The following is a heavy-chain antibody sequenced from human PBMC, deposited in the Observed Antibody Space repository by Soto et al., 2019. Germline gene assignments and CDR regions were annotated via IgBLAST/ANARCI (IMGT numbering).Heavy chain of an antibody. D-gene: IGHD6-19*01. J-gene: IGHJ4*02. CDR3: ARETGYSSGWYPY. CDR2: ISPIVYTA. V-gene: IGHV1-69*06. CDR1: GCTFSSYC. Sequence: SVKVYCKASGCTFSSYCTSCVQQAPRKGLECMGGISPIVYTANHTQKFEGRGTITLNKSTSTAYMEMRSLRSEETAVYYCARETGYSSGWYPYWGQGTLVTVSS.